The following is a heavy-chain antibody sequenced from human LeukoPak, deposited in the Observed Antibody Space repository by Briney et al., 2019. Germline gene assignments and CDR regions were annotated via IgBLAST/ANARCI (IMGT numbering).Heavy chain of an antibody. CDR2: ISSSGSTI. V-gene: IGHV3-48*03. J-gene: IGHJ3*02. Sequence: SGGSLRLSCAASGFTFSSYEMNWVRPAPGKGLEWVSYISSSGSTIYYADSVKGRFTISRDNAKNSLYLQMNSLRAEDTAVYYCARGGWTGYNWKRGAFDIWGQGTMVTVSS. D-gene: IGHD1-20*01. CDR3: ARGGWTGYNWKRGAFDI. CDR1: GFTFSSYE.